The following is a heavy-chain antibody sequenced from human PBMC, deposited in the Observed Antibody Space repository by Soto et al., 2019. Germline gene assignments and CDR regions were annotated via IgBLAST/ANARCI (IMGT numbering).Heavy chain of an antibody. CDR3: AHRQRPDCSSTSCSNWFDP. D-gene: IGHD2-2*01. CDR1: GFSLNTIGVG. V-gene: IGHV2-5*01. Sequence: QITLKESGPTLVNPTQPLTLTCTFSGFSLNTIGVGVGWIRQPPGKALEWLALIYWNDDKRYSPSLKSRLTITKDTSKNQVVLTMTNMDPVDTATYYCAHRQRPDCSSTSCSNWFDPWGQGTLVTVSS. J-gene: IGHJ5*02. CDR2: IYWNDDK.